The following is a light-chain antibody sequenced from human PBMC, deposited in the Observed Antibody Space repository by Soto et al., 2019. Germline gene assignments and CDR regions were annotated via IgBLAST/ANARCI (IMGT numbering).Light chain of an antibody. J-gene: IGKJ1*01. CDR2: GAS. V-gene: IGKV3-15*01. CDR3: QHYNNWPPWT. CDR1: QSVSSN. Sequence: EIVMTQSPATLSVSPGERATLSCRASQSVSSNLAWYQQKPGQAPRLLIYGASTRATGIPARFSGSGSGTEFTLTISSLQSEDFAVYYCQHYNNWPPWTVGQVTKVEIK.